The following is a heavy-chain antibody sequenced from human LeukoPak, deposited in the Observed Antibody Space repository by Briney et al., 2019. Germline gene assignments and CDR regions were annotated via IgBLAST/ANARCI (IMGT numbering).Heavy chain of an antibody. CDR1: GYTFTSYD. CDR2: MNPNSGNT. V-gene: IGHV1-8*01. CDR3: ARVFEGITMVRGVINYYYYMDV. D-gene: IGHD3-10*01. J-gene: IGHJ6*03. Sequence: GASVKVSCEASGYTFTSYDINWVRQATGQGLEWMGWMNPNSGNTGYAQKFQGRVTMTRNTSISTAYMELSSLRSEDTAVYYCARVFEGITMVRGVINYYYYMDVWGKGTTVTVSS.